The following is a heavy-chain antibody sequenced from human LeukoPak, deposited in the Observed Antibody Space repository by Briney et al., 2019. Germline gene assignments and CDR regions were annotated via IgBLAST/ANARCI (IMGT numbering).Heavy chain of an antibody. D-gene: IGHD3-10*01. Sequence: PSETLSLTCSVSGGSISTYYWNWIRQPPGKGLEWIGYIHYSGNTNYNPSLKSRVTISVDTSKNQFSLKLSSVTAADTAVYYCTRGEGYYGSGNFLVWWGQGTLSPSPQ. J-gene: IGHJ4*02. CDR1: GGSISTYY. CDR2: IHYSGNT. V-gene: IGHV4-59*01. CDR3: TRGEGYYGSGNFLVW.